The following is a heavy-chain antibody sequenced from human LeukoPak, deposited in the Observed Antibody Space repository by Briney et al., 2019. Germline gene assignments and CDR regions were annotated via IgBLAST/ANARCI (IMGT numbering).Heavy chain of an antibody. J-gene: IGHJ3*02. Sequence: GGSLRLSCAASRFTFSNYGMHWVRQAPGKGLEWVAVIWYDGSNKYYADSVKGRFTISRDNSKNTLYLQMNSLRAEDTAVYYCAKMSNYYNSLGYYAFDIWGQGTMVTVSS. CDR2: IWYDGSNK. CDR1: RFTFSNYG. D-gene: IGHD3-22*01. CDR3: AKMSNYYNSLGYYAFDI. V-gene: IGHV3-33*06.